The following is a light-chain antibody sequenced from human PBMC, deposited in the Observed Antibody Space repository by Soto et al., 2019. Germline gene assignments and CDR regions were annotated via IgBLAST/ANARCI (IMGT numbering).Light chain of an antibody. CDR1: SSDVGSYNL. Sequence: QSALTQPASVSGSPGQSITISCTGTSSDVGSYNLVSWYQQHPGKAPKLMIYEGSKRPSGVSNRFSGSKSGNTASLIVSGLQAEDEADYYCSPYAGSNNFVFGTGTKLTVL. CDR2: EGS. J-gene: IGLJ1*01. V-gene: IGLV2-23*01. CDR3: SPYAGSNNFV.